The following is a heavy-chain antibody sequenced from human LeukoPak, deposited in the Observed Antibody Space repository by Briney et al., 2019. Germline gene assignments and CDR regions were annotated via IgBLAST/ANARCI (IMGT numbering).Heavy chain of an antibody. J-gene: IGHJ4*02. V-gene: IGHV4-34*01. CDR3: ARRTYSSGWYYFDY. CDR1: GGSFSGYS. CDR2: IKHSGSS. D-gene: IGHD6-19*01. Sequence: SETLSLTCAVFGGSFSGYSWSWIRQPPGKGLEWIGEIKHSGSSNYNPSLKSRVTIFLDKSKNQFSLKLSSVTAADTAVYYCARRTYSSGWYYFDYWGQGTLVTVSS.